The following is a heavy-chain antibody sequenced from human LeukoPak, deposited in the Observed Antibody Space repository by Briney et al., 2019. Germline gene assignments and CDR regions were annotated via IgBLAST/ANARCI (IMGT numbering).Heavy chain of an antibody. CDR2: ISSGSSTI. Sequence: GGSLRLSCAASGFTFSSCSMNGVRQAPGEGLEWFSYISSGSSTIYYEDSVKCHFTIFRDNANNSLYLQMNSLRAQDTAVYYCARVLHKRNYDSSDYYGYWGQGTLVTVSS. CDR3: ARVLHKRNYDSSDYYGY. V-gene: IGHV3-48*01. CDR1: GFTFSSCS. D-gene: IGHD3-22*01. J-gene: IGHJ4*02.